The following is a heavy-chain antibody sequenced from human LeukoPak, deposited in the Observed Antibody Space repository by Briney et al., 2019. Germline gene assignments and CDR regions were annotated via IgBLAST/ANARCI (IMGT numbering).Heavy chain of an antibody. CDR1: GGSISSYY. V-gene: IGHV4-59*08. J-gene: IGHJ4*02. Sequence: SETLSLTCTVSGGSISSYYWSWIRQPPGKGLEWIGYIYYSGSTNYNPSLKSRVTISVDTSKNQFSLKLSSMTAADTAVYFCARGTDSGIPDYWGQGTLVTVSS. CDR2: IYYSGST. CDR3: ARGTDSGIPDY. D-gene: IGHD3-10*01.